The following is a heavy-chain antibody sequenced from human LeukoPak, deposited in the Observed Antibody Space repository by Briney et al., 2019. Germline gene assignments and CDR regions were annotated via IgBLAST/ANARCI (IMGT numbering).Heavy chain of an antibody. J-gene: IGHJ4*02. CDR3: ARHEIAARRGIDY. D-gene: IGHD6-6*01. V-gene: IGHV4-39*01. Sequence: SETLSLTCTVSGGSISSSSYYWGGIRQPPGKGLEWIGSIYYSGSTYYNPSLKSRVTISVDTSKNQFSLKLSSVTAADTAVYYCARHEIAARRGIDYWGQGTLVTVSS. CDR2: IYYSGST. CDR1: GGSISSSSYY.